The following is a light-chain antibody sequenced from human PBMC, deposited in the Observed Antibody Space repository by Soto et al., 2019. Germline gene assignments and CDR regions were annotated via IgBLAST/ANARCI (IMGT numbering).Light chain of an antibody. CDR2: EVS. CDR3: SSFTSINTWV. Sequence: QSALTQPASVSGSPGQSITISCTGTSSDVGGYNYVSWYQQQPGKAPKLMIYEVSNRPPGVSNRFSGSKSGNTASLTISGLQTEDEADYYCSSFTSINTWVFGGGTKLTVL. CDR1: SSDVGGYNY. J-gene: IGLJ3*02. V-gene: IGLV2-14*01.